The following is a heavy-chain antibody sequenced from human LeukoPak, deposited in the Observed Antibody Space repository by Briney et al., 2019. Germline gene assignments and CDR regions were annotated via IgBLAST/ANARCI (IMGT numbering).Heavy chain of an antibody. D-gene: IGHD3-22*01. V-gene: IGHV3-23*01. CDR2: IGGGGVST. Sequence: PGTSLRLSCAASGFTFSSYAMSWVRQAPGKGLEWVSAIGGGGVSTFYADSVKGRFTISRDNSRNTLYLQMNSLRAEDTAVYYCAKRNYYDSSGYYYDYWGQGTLVTVSS. CDR1: GFTFSSYA. CDR3: AKRNYYDSSGYYYDY. J-gene: IGHJ4*02.